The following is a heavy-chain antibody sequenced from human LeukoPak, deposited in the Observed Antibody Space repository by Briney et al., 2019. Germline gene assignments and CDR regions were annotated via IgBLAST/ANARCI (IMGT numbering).Heavy chain of an antibody. CDR3: AVILVVTAPRSWY. CDR1: GGSINDRDW. D-gene: IGHD2-21*02. CDR2: IQSSGRT. J-gene: IGHJ1*01. V-gene: IGHV4-4*02. Sequence: PSETLSLTCDVSGGSINDRDWWTWVRQPPGKGLEWLGEIQSSGRTNYNPSLKSRVTFSINKSQNQVFLNLGSVTAADTAVYYCAVILVVTAPRSWYWGQGTLVTVSS.